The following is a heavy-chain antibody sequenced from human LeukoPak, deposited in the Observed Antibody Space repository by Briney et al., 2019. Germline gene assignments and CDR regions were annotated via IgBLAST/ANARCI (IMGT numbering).Heavy chain of an antibody. CDR2: IYYSGST. CDR3: ARQGSGSYYPNWVNP. Sequence: PSETLALTCTVSGGSLSSSSYYWAWIRRPPGKGLEWIGIIYYSGSTYYNPSLKSRSTISVDPSMNQFSLKRSSVTAADTAVYYCARQGSGSYYPNWVNPWGQGTLVTVSS. CDR1: GGSLSSSSYY. D-gene: IGHD1-26*01. J-gene: IGHJ5*02. V-gene: IGHV4-39*01.